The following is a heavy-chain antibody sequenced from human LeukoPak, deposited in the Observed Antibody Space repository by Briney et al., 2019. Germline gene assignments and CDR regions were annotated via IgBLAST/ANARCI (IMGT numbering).Heavy chain of an antibody. V-gene: IGHV1-18*01. D-gene: IGHD2-15*01. CDR3: ARVKCSGGSCYSGGSWFDP. CDR2: ISAYNGNT. J-gene: IGHJ5*02. CDR1: GYTFTSYG. Sequence: ASVKVSCKASGYTFTSYGISWVRQAPGQGLEWMGWISAYNGNTNYAQKLQGRVTMTIDTSTSTAYMELRSLRSDDTAVYYCARVKCSGGSCYSGGSWFDPWGQGTLVTVPS.